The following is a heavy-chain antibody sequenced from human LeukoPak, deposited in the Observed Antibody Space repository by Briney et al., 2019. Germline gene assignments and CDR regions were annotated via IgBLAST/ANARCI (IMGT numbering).Heavy chain of an antibody. J-gene: IGHJ5*02. D-gene: IGHD1-1*01. CDR3: AREGTAGTNLNWFDP. V-gene: IGHV4-4*07. Sequence: SETLSLTCTVSGGSISSYYWSWIRQPAGKGLEWIGRIYTSGSTNFNPSLKSRVTISVDTSKNQFSLKLSSVTAADTAVYYCAREGTAGTNLNWFDPWGQGTLVAVSS. CDR2: IYTSGST. CDR1: GGSISSYY.